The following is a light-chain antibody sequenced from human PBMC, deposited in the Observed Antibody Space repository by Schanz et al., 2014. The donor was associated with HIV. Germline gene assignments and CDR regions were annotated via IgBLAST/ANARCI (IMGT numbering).Light chain of an antibody. CDR1: RSNIGAGYD. CDR3: QSYDNRLSVVV. CDR2: GNT. Sequence: QSVLTQPPSVSGAPGQRVTISCTGSRSNIGAGYDVHWYQHLPGTAPKLLIYGNTNRPSGVPDRFSGSKSGTAASLAISGLQAEDEADYFCQSYDNRLSVVVFGGGTKLTVL. J-gene: IGLJ2*01. V-gene: IGLV1-40*01.